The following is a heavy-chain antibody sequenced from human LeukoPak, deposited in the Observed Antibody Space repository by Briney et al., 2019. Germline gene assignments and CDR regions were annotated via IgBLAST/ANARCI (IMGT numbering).Heavy chain of an antibody. D-gene: IGHD5-18*01. CDR1: GGTFSSYA. J-gene: IGHJ4*02. V-gene: IGHV1-69*04. CDR3: ASLGGVDTAMVTNY. CDR2: IIPIFGIA. Sequence: SVKVSCKASGGTFSSYAISWVRQAPGQGLEWMGRIIPIFGIANYAQKFQGRVTITADKSTSTAYMELSSLRYEDTAVYYCASLGGVDTAMVTNYWGQGTLVTVSS.